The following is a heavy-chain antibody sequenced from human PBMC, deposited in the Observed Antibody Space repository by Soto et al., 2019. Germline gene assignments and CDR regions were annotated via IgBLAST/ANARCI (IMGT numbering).Heavy chain of an antibody. CDR3: ARNGAGGSDIVVVPAASSYYYYYMDV. D-gene: IGHD2-2*01. CDR1: GFTFNSYS. Sequence: EVQLVESGGGLVQPGGSLRLSCAASGFTFNSYSMNWVRQAPGKGLEWVSYISSSSSTIYYADSVKGRFTISRDNAKNSLYLQMNSLRAEDTAVYYCARNGAGGSDIVVVPAASSYYYYYMDVWGKGTTVTVSS. J-gene: IGHJ6*03. CDR2: ISSSSSTI. V-gene: IGHV3-48*01.